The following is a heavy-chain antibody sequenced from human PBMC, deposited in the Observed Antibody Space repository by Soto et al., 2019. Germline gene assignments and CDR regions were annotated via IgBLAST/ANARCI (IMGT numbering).Heavy chain of an antibody. Sequence: QVQLVQSGAEVKKPGSSVKVSCKASGGTFSSYAISWVRQAPGQGLEWMGGIIPIFGTANYAQKFQGRVTIAADESTSKAYMELSSLRYEDTAVYYCARGEGEVCPGGKLLWFGVDYWGQGTLVTVSS. V-gene: IGHV1-69*12. CDR1: GGTFSSYA. CDR3: ARGEGEVCPGGKLLWFGVDY. D-gene: IGHD3-10*01. J-gene: IGHJ4*02. CDR2: IIPIFGTA.